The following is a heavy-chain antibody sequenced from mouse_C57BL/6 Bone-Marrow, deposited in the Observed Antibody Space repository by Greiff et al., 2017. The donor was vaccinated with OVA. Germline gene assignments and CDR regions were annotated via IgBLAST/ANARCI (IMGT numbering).Heavy chain of an antibody. Sequence: VQLKESGPELVKPGASVKMSCKASGYTFTDYNMHWVKQSHGKSLEWIGYINPNNGGTSYNQKFKGKATLTVNKSSSTAYMELRSLTSEDSAVYYCASGGYYGSSPFDYWGQGTTLTVSS. J-gene: IGHJ2*01. CDR2: INPNNGGT. CDR1: GYTFTDYN. D-gene: IGHD1-1*01. V-gene: IGHV1-22*01. CDR3: ASGGYYGSSPFDY.